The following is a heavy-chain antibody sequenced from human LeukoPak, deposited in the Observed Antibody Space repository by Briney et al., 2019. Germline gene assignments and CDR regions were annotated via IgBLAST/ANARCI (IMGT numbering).Heavy chain of an antibody. V-gene: IGHV4-31*03. CDR1: GGSISSGGYY. CDR3: ARDDDYYDSSGFDP. Sequence: SQTLSLTCTVSGGSISSGGYYWSWIRQHPGKGLEWIGYIYYSGSTYYNPSLKSRDTISVDTSKNQFSLKLSSVTAADTAVYYCARDDDYYDSSGFDPWGQGTLVTVSS. J-gene: IGHJ5*02. D-gene: IGHD3-22*01. CDR2: IYYSGST.